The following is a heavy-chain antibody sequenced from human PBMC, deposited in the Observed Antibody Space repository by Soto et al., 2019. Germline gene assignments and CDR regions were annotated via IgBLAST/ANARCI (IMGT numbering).Heavy chain of an antibody. V-gene: IGHV4-31*03. J-gene: IGHJ4*02. CDR1: GGSISSGGYY. Sequence: SETLSLTCTVSGGSISSGGYYWSWIRQHPGKGLEWIGYIYYSGSTYYNPSLKSRVTISVDTSKNQFSLKLSSVTAADTAVYYCARINRLWYYYDSSGYRTDYWGQGTLVTVSS. D-gene: IGHD3-22*01. CDR2: IYYSGST. CDR3: ARINRLWYYYDSSGYRTDY.